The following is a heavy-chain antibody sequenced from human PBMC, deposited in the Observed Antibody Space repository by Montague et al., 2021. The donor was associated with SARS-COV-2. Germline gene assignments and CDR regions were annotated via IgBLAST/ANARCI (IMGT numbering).Heavy chain of an antibody. CDR1: GFTFSNYA. J-gene: IGHJ2*01. CDR2: ISGSGGST. V-gene: IGHV3-23*01. Sequence: YLSLSFSASGFTFSNYAMNWVRQAPGKGLEWVSAISGSGGSTYYADSVKGRFTISRDNSKNTLYLQMNSLRAEDTAVYYCAKDAYYDFWSGWYFDLWGRGTLVTVSS. CDR3: AKDAYYDFWSGWYFDL. D-gene: IGHD3-3*01.